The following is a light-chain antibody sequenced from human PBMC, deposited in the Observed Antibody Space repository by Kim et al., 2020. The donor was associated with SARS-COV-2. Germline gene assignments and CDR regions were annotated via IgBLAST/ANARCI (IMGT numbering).Light chain of an antibody. Sequence: SYELTQPLSVSVALGQTATIPCGGNNIENKNFHWYLQRPGQAPVLVMYRDKKRPSGIPERLSGSNSGNTATMTISRVEAGDEGDYCCQVWDSRTVVFGGGTKLAVL. CDR2: RDK. V-gene: IGLV3-9*01. CDR3: QVWDSRTVV. CDR1: NIENKN. J-gene: IGLJ3*02.